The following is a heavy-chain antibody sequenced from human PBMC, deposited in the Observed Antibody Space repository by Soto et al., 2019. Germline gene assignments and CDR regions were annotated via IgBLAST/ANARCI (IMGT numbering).Heavy chain of an antibody. CDR3: ARHIYGVFAFDI. D-gene: IGHD4-17*01. CDR2: IYYSGGT. CDR1: GGSISIYY. Sequence: QVQLQESGPGLVKPSETLSLTCTVSGGSISIYYWSWIRQPPGKGLEWIGYIYYSGGTNYNPSLMRRVTISVDTSKNQFSLKLSSVTAADTAVYYCARHIYGVFAFDIWGQGTMVTVSS. V-gene: IGHV4-59*08. J-gene: IGHJ3*02.